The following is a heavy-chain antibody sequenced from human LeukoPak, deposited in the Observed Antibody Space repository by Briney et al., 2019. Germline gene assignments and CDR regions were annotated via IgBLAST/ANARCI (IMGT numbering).Heavy chain of an antibody. Sequence: ASVKVSCKASGYTFTSYGISWARQAPGQGLEWMGWISAYNGNTNYAQKLQGRVTMTTDTSTSTAYMELRSLRSDDTAVYYCPRDALGRKQQLGDYWGQGTLVTVSS. CDR1: GYTFTSYG. CDR3: PRDALGRKQQLGDY. V-gene: IGHV1-18*01. J-gene: IGHJ4*02. D-gene: IGHD6-13*01. CDR2: ISAYNGNT.